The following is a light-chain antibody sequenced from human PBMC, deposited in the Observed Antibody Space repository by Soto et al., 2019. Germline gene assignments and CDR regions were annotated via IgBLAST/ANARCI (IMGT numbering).Light chain of an antibody. J-gene: IGKJ5*01. V-gene: IGKV1-5*03. Sequence: EDRVTITWRVSQSVYRWLAWDLLKPGKAPKLPIYKTSSLESGFPSRFSGSGSGTYFTLTISSLEPEDFAVYYCHQRSIWPPISLGQGTRLEIK. CDR2: KTS. CDR1: QSVYRW. CDR3: HQRSIWPPIS.